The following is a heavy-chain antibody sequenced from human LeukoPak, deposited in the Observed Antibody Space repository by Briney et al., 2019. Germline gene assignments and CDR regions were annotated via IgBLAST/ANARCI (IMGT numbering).Heavy chain of an antibody. V-gene: IGHV4-61*02. CDR2: IYTSGST. J-gene: IGHJ4*02. CDR3: ARDKHGVFDY. D-gene: IGHD2-21*01. Sequence: PSQTLSLTCTVSGGSISSGSYYWSWIRQPAGKGLEWIGRIYTSGSTNYNPSLNSRVTISVDTSNNQFSLKLSSVTAADTAVYYCARDKHGVFDYWGQGTLVTVSS. CDR1: GGSISSGSYY.